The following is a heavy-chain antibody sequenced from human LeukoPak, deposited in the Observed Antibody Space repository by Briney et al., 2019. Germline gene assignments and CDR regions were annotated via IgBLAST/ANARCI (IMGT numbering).Heavy chain of an antibody. CDR3: ARSRTGNYFDS. D-gene: IGHD2-8*02. CDR2: ITSGGSAM. CDR1: GFTFSSYS. Sequence: GGSLRLSCAASGFTFSSYSMNWVRQVPGKGLEWVSYITSGGSAMYYADSVKGRFTISRDNAKNSLYLQMHSLRDEDTAVYFCARSRTGNYFDSWGQGTLVTVSS. V-gene: IGHV3-48*02. J-gene: IGHJ4*02.